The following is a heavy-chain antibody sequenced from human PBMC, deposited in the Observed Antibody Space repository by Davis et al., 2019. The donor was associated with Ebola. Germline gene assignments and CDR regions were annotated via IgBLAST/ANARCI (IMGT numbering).Heavy chain of an antibody. CDR3: GRDNSGYYRGIDY. Sequence: AASVKVSCKASGYTFTSYGISWVRQAPGQGLEWMGWISPYSGNTEYAQNLRGRVTMTTDTSTKTAYMELRSLISDDTAVYYCGRDNSGYYRGIDYWGQGTLVTVSS. D-gene: IGHD3-22*01. V-gene: IGHV1-18*01. CDR2: ISPYSGNT. J-gene: IGHJ4*02. CDR1: GYTFTSYG.